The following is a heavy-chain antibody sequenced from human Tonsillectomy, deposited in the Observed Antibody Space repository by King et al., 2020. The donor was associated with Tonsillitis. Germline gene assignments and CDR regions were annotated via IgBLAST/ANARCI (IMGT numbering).Heavy chain of an antibody. CDR3: ASDASYSSGLHY. D-gene: IGHD3-22*01. Sequence: HVQLVESGGNMVQPGGSLRLSCAASGFTFGDYGMHWVRQAPGKGLQWVGFTRFDGSDKYYADSVKGRFIISRDNDNSTLYLQMNSLKRDDTAVYYCASDASYSSGLHYWGQGTLVIVSS. CDR2: TRFDGSDK. J-gene: IGHJ4*02. V-gene: IGHV3-30*02. CDR1: GFTFGDYG.